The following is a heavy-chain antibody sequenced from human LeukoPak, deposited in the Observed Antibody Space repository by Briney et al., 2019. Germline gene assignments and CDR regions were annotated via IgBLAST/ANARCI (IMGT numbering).Heavy chain of an antibody. D-gene: IGHD6-13*01. J-gene: IGHJ6*03. CDR1: GYTFTCHY. Sequence: ASVKVSCKSSGYTFTCHYIHWVRQAPGQGLGWVGWINPNSGGTNYAQKLQGRVTMTTDTSTSTDYMELRSLRSDDTAVYYCAREQYSAAGRTFYYYYMDVWGKGTTATVSS. CDR3: AREQYSAAGRTFYYYYMDV. CDR2: INPNSGGT. V-gene: IGHV1-2*02.